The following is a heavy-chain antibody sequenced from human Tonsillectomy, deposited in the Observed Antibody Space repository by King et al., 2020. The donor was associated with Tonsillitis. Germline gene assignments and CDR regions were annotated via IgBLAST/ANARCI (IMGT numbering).Heavy chain of an antibody. CDR1: GDSISSNNYY. CDR2: IFYSGST. J-gene: IGHJ5*02. V-gene: IGHV4-39*07. D-gene: IGHD2-21*01. CDR3: AGHPVWLSDRLSGWFDP. Sequence: QLQESGPGLVKTSETLSLSCTVSGDSISSNNYYWGWVRQPPGQGLEWIGSIFYSGSTYYNPSLRSRVTISVDTSKNRFSLSVNSVTAADTAVYYCAGHPVWLSDRLSGWFDPWGQGILVTVSS.